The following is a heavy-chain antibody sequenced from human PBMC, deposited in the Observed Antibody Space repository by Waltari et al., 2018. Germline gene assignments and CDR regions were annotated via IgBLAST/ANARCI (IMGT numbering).Heavy chain of an antibody. D-gene: IGHD6-13*01. CDR1: GGSISSYY. V-gene: IGHV4-59*01. CDR2: IYYSGST. CDR3: ARDPLIAAAGTGSDV. Sequence: QVQLQESGPGLVKPSETLSLTCTVSGGSISSYYWSWLRQPPGKGLEWIGYIYYSGSTNNNPSLKSRGTISVDTSKNQFSLKPSSVTAADTAVYYCARDPLIAAAGTGSDVWGKGTTVTVSS. J-gene: IGHJ6*04.